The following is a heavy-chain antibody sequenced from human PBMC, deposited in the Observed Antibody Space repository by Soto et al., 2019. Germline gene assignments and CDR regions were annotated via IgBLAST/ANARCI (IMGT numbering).Heavy chain of an antibody. CDR2: IDPSDSYT. CDR3: GSEPYLHASGSFPY. J-gene: IGHJ4*02. CDR1: GYSFTSHW. D-gene: IGHD3-10*01. Sequence: EVQLVQSGAEVKKPGESLRISCKGSGYSFTSHWINWVRQMPGKGLEWMGRIDPSDSYTNYSPSFQGHVTISTDKSLSTAYLQWSSLKASDTAMYYCGSEPYLHASGSFPYWGQGTLVAVSS. V-gene: IGHV5-10-1*03.